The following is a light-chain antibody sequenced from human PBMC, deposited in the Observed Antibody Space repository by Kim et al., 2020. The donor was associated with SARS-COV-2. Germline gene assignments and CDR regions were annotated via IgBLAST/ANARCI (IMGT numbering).Light chain of an antibody. CDR2: KDT. J-gene: IGLJ3*02. CDR1: ILSKKY. Sequence: SSELTQPSSVSVSPGQTARITCSGDILSKKYVRWFQQKPGQAPVLVIYKDTERPSGIPERFSGSSSGTTVTLTIGGAQVEDEADYHCYSAADNNPVFGGGTQLTVL. CDR3: YSAADNNPV. V-gene: IGLV3-27*01.